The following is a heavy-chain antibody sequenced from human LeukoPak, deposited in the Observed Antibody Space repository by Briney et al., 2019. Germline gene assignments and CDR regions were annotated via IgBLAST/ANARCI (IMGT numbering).Heavy chain of an antibody. Sequence: GESLKISCKGSGYNFNTHWIGWVRQMPGKGLEWMGIIYPGDSDTRYSPSFQGQVTISADKSISTVYLQWSSLNASDSAMYYCGRHLRVRATQSNFDYWGQGTLVTVSS. V-gene: IGHV5-51*01. CDR3: GRHLRVRATQSNFDY. J-gene: IGHJ4*02. CDR2: IYPGDSDT. D-gene: IGHD1-26*01. CDR1: GYNFNTHW.